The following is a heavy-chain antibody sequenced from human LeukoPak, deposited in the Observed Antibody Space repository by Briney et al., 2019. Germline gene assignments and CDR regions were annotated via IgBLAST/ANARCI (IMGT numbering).Heavy chain of an antibody. CDR1: GFTFSTYW. CDR2: INPSGSVK. J-gene: IGHJ3*02. V-gene: IGHV3-7*01. D-gene: IGHD2-21*01. CDR3: ARGDAEDAFDI. Sequence: GGSLRLSCAASGFTFSTYWMNWARQAPGKGLEWVASINPSGSVKYYVNSVKGRFTISRDNAKNSLYLQMNSLRAEDTAVYYCARGDAEDAFDIWGQGTMVTVSS.